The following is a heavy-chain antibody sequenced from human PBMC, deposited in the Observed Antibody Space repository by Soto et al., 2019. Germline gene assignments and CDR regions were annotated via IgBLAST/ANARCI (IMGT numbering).Heavy chain of an antibody. D-gene: IGHD6-13*01. Sequence: SETLSLTCTVSGGSISSYYWSWIRQPPGKGLEWIGYIYYSGSTNYNPSLKSRVTISVDTSKNQFSLKLSSVTAADTAVYYCAKGKRVGAAGHSDYYYYMDVWGKGTTVTVS. J-gene: IGHJ6*03. CDR1: GGSISSYY. V-gene: IGHV4-59*01. CDR2: IYYSGST. CDR3: AKGKRVGAAGHSDYYYYMDV.